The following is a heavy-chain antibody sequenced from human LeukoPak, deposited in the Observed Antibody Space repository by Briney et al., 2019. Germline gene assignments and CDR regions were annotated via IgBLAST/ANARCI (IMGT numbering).Heavy chain of an antibody. Sequence: PGGSLRLSCSASAFTFSNSAMHWVRQAPGKGLEHVSGISADGGITYYADFVKGRITISRDNSKNTLYLQMNSLRAEDTAVYYCAKDQGYSYGYGTYFQHWGQGTLVTVSS. CDR2: ISADGGIT. D-gene: IGHD5-18*01. CDR1: AFTFSNSA. J-gene: IGHJ1*01. V-gene: IGHV3-64*04. CDR3: AKDQGYSYGYGTYFQH.